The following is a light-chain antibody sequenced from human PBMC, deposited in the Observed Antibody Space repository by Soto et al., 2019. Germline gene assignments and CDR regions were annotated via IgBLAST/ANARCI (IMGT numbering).Light chain of an antibody. CDR3: HQYTNWPLT. CDR1: RSVNSN. J-gene: IGKJ1*01. CDR2: GAS. Sequence: EIVMTQSPATLSVSPGERATLSCRASRSVNSNLAWYQQKPGQPPRLLIFGASTRATGIPARFSGSGSGTDFTLTISSLQSEDFAVYYCHQYTNWPLTFGEGTKVEIK. V-gene: IGKV3-15*01.